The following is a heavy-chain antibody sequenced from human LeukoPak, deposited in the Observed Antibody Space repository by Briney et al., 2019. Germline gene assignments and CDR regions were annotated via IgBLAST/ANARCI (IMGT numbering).Heavy chain of an antibody. Sequence: PGGSLGLSCAASGFTFGSYAMNWVRQAPGKGLEWVSVMSDSDGSAFFADSVKGRFTISRDNSKNTLYLQMNSLRAEDTAVYYCARSGSSSRYAHTDYWGQGTLVTVSS. J-gene: IGHJ4*02. CDR3: ARSGSSSRYAHTDY. CDR1: GFTFGSYA. D-gene: IGHD2-2*01. CDR2: MSDSDGSA. V-gene: IGHV3-23*01.